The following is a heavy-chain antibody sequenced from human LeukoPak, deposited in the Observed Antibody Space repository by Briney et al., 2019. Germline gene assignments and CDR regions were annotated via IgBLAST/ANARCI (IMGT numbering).Heavy chain of an antibody. CDR1: GFTFGDSA. CDR3: SRDFCGDCHSGGSG. V-gene: IGHV3-49*03. CDR2: IRSKAYGGTT. J-gene: IGHJ4*02. Sequence: GRSLRLSCTASGFTFGDSAMSWFRQAPGKGLEWVGFIRSKAYGGTTEYAASVKGRFTISRDDSKSIAYLQMNSLKTEDTAVYYCSRDFCGDCHSGGSGWGQGTLVTVSS. D-gene: IGHD2-21*02.